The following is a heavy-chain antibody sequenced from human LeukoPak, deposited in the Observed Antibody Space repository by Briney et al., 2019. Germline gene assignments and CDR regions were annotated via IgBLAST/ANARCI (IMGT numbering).Heavy chain of an antibody. CDR2: INPNSGGT. D-gene: IGHD3-3*01. CDR1: GYTFTGYY. J-gene: IGHJ4*02. V-gene: IGHV1-2*06. CDR3: ARVGRDYDFWSGYYSY. Sequence: GASVKVSCKASGYTFTGYYMHWVRQAPGQGLEWMGRINPNSGGTNYAQKFQGRVTMTRDTSISTAYMELSRLRSDDTAVYYCARVGRDYDFWSGYYSYWGQGTLVTVSS.